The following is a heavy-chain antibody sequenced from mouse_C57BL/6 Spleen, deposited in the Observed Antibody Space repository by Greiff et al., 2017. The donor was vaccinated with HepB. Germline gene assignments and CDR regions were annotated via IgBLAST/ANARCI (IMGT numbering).Heavy chain of an antibody. J-gene: IGHJ3*01. D-gene: IGHD1-1*01. V-gene: IGHV1-15*01. CDR3: NLDYYGSSYPAWFAY. CDR2: IDPETGGT. CDR1: GYTFTDYE. Sequence: VQLQQSGAELVRPGASVTLSCKASGYTFTDYEMHWVKQTPVHGLEWIGAIDPETGGTAYNQKFKGKAILTADKSSSTAYIELRSLTSEDSAVYYCNLDYYGSSYPAWFAYWGQGTLVTVSA.